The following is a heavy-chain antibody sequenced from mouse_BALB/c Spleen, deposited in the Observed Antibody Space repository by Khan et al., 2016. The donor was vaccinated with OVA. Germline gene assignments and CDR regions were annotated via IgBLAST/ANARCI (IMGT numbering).Heavy chain of an antibody. CDR3: TRGGYSSFAH. Sequence: EVQLQQSGTVLARPGASVKMSCKASGYSFTSYLIHWVKQRPGQGLEWIGDIFPGHSDTTYNEKFKDKAKLTAGTSANTAYMELSSLTNEDSAVYVCTRGGYSSFAHWGQGPLVTVSA. V-gene: IGHV1-5*01. CDR1: GYSFTSYL. J-gene: IGHJ3*01. D-gene: IGHD1-3*01. CDR2: IFPGHSDT.